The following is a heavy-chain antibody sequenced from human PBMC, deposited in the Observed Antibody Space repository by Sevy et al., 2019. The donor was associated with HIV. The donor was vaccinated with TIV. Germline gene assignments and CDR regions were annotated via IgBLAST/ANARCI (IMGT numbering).Heavy chain of an antibody. D-gene: IGHD2-8*01. Sequence: GGSLRLSCAASGFTFSKYSMSWVRQPPGKGLEWVSTLSFGCGEINYADSVKSRFTISRDNSKSSVYLQMHNLRPEDTAVYYCAREGCTKPHDYWGQGTLVTVSS. V-gene: IGHV3-23*01. J-gene: IGHJ4*02. CDR3: AREGCTKPHDY. CDR1: GFTFSKYS. CDR2: LSFGCGEI.